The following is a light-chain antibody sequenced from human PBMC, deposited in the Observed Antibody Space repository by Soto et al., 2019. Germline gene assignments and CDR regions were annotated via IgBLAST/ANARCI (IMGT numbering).Light chain of an antibody. CDR3: QQYDNWPRT. V-gene: IGKV3-15*01. Sequence: ETVMTQSPATLSVSPGERATLSCRVSQSVGTKLAWYRQKPGQAPRFLIYGASIRAAGIPARISGSGSGTEFTLTISSLQSEDFAVYYCQQYDNWPRTFGQGTKVEVK. CDR1: QSVGTK. J-gene: IGKJ1*01. CDR2: GAS.